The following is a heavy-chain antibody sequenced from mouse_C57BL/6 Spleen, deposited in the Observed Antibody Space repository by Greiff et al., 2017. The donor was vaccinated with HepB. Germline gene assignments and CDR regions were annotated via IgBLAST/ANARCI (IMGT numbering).Heavy chain of an antibody. J-gene: IGHJ3*01. D-gene: IGHD2-3*01. CDR1: GFTFSSYA. CDR3: ARGNDLWFAY. CDR2: ISDGGSYT. Sequence: EVNVVESGGGLVKPGGSLKLSCAASGFTFSSYAMSWVRQTPEKRLEWVATISDGGSYTYYPDNVKGRFTISRDNAKNNLYLQMSHLKSEDTAMYYCARGNDLWFAYWGQGTLVTVSA. V-gene: IGHV5-4*03.